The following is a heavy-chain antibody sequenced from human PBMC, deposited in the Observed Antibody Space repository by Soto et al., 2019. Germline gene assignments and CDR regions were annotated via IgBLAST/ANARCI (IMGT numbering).Heavy chain of an antibody. J-gene: IGHJ6*04. CDR3: AREEYSSGWYHYNYYYYGMDV. V-gene: IGHV1-69*13. CDR1: GGTFSSYA. D-gene: IGHD6-19*01. Sequence: ASVKVSCKASGGTFSSYAISWVRQAPGQGLEWMGGIIPIFGTANYAQKFQGRVTITADESTSTAYMELSSLRSEDTAVYYCAREEYSSGWYHYNYYYYGMDVWGKGTTVTVSS. CDR2: IIPIFGTA.